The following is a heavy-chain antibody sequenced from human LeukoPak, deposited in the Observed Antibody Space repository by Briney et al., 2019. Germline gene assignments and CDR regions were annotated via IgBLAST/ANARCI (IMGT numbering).Heavy chain of an antibody. V-gene: IGHV5-51*01. CDR2: IYPGDSES. D-gene: IGHD4-17*01. Sequence: PGESLKISCKGSGYSFSSYWIGWVRQMSGKGLEWMGIIYPGDSESRYSPSFQGQVTISADKSISTAYLQWSSLKASDTAMYYCARLYGDYTYYYGMDVWGQGTTVTVSS. CDR3: ARLYGDYTYYYGMDV. J-gene: IGHJ6*02. CDR1: GYSFSSYW.